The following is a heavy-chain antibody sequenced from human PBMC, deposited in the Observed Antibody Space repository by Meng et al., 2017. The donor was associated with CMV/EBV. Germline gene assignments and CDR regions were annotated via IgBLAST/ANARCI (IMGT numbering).Heavy chain of an antibody. CDR2: ISYSGDT. V-gene: IGHV4-31*03. J-gene: IGHJ4*02. D-gene: IGHD3-16*01. Sequence: TCMVSDGSINSIGNYWTWIRQYPGKGLEWLGFISYSGDTYYNPSLKSRLIISLDLSQNHFSLNLSSVTAADTALYYCARGPGGYYFDYWGQGTLVTVSS. CDR1: DGSINSIGNY. CDR3: ARGPGGYYFDY.